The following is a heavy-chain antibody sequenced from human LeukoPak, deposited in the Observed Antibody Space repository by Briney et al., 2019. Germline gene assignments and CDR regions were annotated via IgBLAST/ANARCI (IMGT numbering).Heavy chain of an antibody. D-gene: IGHD3-10*01. CDR1: GVSFKDCG. Sequence: PGGSLRLSCAASGVSFKDCGMHWVRQAPGKGLEWVAVIWNDGSNKYYADSVKGRFTISGDNSTNTLYLQMNSLRAEDTAVYFCARQTYYYGSGTYYYYFDYWGQGTLVTVSS. CDR3: ARQTYYYGSGTYYYYFDY. CDR2: IWNDGSNK. J-gene: IGHJ4*02. V-gene: IGHV3-33*01.